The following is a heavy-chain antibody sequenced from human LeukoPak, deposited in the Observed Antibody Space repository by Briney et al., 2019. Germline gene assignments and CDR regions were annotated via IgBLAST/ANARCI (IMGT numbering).Heavy chain of an antibody. J-gene: IGHJ4*02. CDR3: AGGHSSGWTAFDY. CDR1: GGSISTFS. Sequence: SETLSLTCTVSGGSISTFSWTWIRQFPGKGLEWIGSIYSRSTNYNPSLKSRVAISVHTSKNQFSLRLNSVTTADTAVYYCAGGHSSGWTAFDYWGQGTLVSVSS. CDR2: IYSRST. V-gene: IGHV4-59*01. D-gene: IGHD6-19*01.